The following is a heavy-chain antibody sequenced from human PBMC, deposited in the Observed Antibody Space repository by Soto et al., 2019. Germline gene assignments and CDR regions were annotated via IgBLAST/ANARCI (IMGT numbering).Heavy chain of an antibody. V-gene: IGHV3-11*06. CDR3: ARGGVKGTTSRGQVYN. J-gene: IGHJ4*02. CDR2: ISSSGDST. Sequence: QVQVVESGGGLVKPGGSLRLSCAASGFTFSDYYMSWIRQAPGKGLEWVSFISSSGDSTKYADSVKGRFTISRDNAKNSLYLQLNSLRAEDTAVYYCARGGVKGTTSRGQVYNWGQGTLDTVSS. D-gene: IGHD1-7*01. CDR1: GFTFSDYY.